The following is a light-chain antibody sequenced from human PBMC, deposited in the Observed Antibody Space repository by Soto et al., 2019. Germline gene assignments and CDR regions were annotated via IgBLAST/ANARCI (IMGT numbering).Light chain of an antibody. CDR3: QQYGDSQLT. V-gene: IGKV3-20*01. CDR1: QSVSGTY. Sequence: EIVLTQSRATLSLSPGERSTLSCRASQSVSGTYLAWYQHKPGQSPRILIYGASSRATGIPDRFSGSGSGTDFTLTISRLEPEDFAVYYCQQYGDSQLTFGEGTKVDIK. J-gene: IGKJ4*01. CDR2: GAS.